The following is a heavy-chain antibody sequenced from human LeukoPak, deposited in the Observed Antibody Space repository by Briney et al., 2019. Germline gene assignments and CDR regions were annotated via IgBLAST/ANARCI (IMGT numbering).Heavy chain of an antibody. V-gene: IGHV3-53*01. Sequence: GGSLRLSCAASGFTVSSNYMSWVRQAPGKGLEWISVIYSGISTYYADSVKGRFTISRDNSKNTVYLQMNSLRAEDTAVYYCARVGSTWSPGYFDYWGQGTLVSVSS. CDR2: IYSGIST. CDR3: ARVGSTWSPGYFDY. CDR1: GFTVSSNY. D-gene: IGHD6-13*01. J-gene: IGHJ4*02.